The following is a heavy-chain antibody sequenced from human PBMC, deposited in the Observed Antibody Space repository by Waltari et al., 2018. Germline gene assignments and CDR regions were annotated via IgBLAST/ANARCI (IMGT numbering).Heavy chain of an antibody. Sequence: QVQLVESGGGVVQPGRSLRLSCAVSGFTFSSHGMHWVRQAPGKGLEWVAVIVYDGSKKYYADSVKGRFTISRENSKSTMYLQMNSLRSDDTAVYFCAKDRLSDARGTYSFGTDVWGQGTTVTVS. J-gene: IGHJ6*02. CDR3: AKDRLSDARGTYSFGTDV. V-gene: IGHV3-30*18. CDR2: IVYDGSKK. CDR1: GFTFSSHG. D-gene: IGHD3-10*02.